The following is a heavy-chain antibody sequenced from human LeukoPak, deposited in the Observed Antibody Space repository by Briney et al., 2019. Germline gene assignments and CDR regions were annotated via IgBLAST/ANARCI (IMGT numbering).Heavy chain of an antibody. J-gene: IGHJ4*02. Sequence: GGSLRLSCAASGFTVSSNYMSWVRQAPGKGLEWVSVIYSGGSTYYADSVKGRFTISRDNSKNTLYLQMNSLRAEDTAVHYCAKTTVVKAFDYWGQGTLVTVSS. CDR1: GFTVSSNY. D-gene: IGHD4-23*01. CDR3: AKTTVVKAFDY. CDR2: IYSGGST. V-gene: IGHV3-53*01.